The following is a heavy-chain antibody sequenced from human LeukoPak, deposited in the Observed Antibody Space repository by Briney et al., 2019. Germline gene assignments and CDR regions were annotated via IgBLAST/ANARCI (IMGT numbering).Heavy chain of an antibody. CDR3: ARKGYCSGGSCYTPFDY. V-gene: IGHV4-34*01. Sequence: SETLSLTCAVYGGSFSGYYWSWIRQPPGKGLEWIGEINHSGSTNYNPSLKSRVTISVDTSKNQFSLKLSSVTAADTAVYYCARKGYCSGGSCYTPFDYWGQGTLVTVSS. J-gene: IGHJ4*02. CDR1: GGSFSGYY. D-gene: IGHD2-15*01. CDR2: INHSGST.